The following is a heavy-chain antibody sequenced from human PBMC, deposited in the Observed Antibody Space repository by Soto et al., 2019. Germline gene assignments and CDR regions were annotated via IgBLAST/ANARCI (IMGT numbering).Heavy chain of an antibody. CDR3: AKLSDMYVVVIHCDY. CDR2: ISGSGGST. D-gene: IGHD3-22*01. V-gene: IGHV3-23*01. CDR1: GFTFSSYA. Sequence: EVQLLESGGGLVQPGGSLRLSCAASGFTFSSYAMSWVRQAPGKGLEWVSGISGSGGSTYYADSVKGRFTISRDKSKNTLYLQMNSLRAEDTAVYYCAKLSDMYVVVIHCDYWGQGTLVTVSS. J-gene: IGHJ4*02.